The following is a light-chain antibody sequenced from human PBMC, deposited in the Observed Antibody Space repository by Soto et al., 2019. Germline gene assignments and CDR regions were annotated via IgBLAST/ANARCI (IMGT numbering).Light chain of an antibody. Sequence: IVLTQSTATPSLSPGERATLSCRASQSVSSYLAWYQQKPGQAPRLLIFDASNSATGIPARFSGSVSGTGFTLTISSLEPADFAAYDWHLRRDWPPYTFGAGNKLEIK. J-gene: IGKJ2*01. CDR3: HLRRDWPPYT. V-gene: IGKV3-11*01. CDR2: DAS. CDR1: QSVSSY.